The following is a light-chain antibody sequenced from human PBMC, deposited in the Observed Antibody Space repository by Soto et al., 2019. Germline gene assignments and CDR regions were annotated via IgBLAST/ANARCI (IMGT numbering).Light chain of an antibody. CDR3: CAYAGSYTVRV. CDR2: DVG. CDR1: SSDVGGYNY. J-gene: IGLJ2*01. V-gene: IGLV2-11*01. Sequence: QSALTQPRSVSGSPGQSVTISCTGTSSDVGGYNYVSWYQQHPGKAPKLMIYDVGKRPSGVPDRSSGSKSGNTASLTISGLQADDEADYYCCAYAGSYTVRVFGGGTKLTVL.